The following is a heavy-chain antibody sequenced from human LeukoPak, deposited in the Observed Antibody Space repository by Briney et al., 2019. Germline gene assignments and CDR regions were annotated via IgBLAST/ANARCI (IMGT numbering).Heavy chain of an antibody. D-gene: IGHD1-1*01. CDR3: ARGLLLGTGNYYYYHMDV. V-gene: IGHV1-69*04. CDR2: IIPIVGIA. CDR1: GGTFSSYA. Sequence: SVKVSCKASGGTFSSYAISWVRQAPGQGLEWMGRIIPIVGIANYAQKFQGRVTITADKSTSTAYMELSSLRSEDTAVYYCARGLLLGTGNYYYYHMDVWGKATTVTVSS. J-gene: IGHJ6*03.